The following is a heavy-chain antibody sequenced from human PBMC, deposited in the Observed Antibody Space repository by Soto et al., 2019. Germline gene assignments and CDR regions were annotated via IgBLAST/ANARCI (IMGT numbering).Heavy chain of an antibody. D-gene: IGHD5-18*01. CDR2: ISYSGST. CDR1: GGSISSGGYY. V-gene: IGHV4-31*03. CDR3: ARGGDYTSMAYYFDY. Sequence: PSETLSLTCTVSGGSISSGGYYWIWIRHHPGKGLEWIGYISYSGSTSYNPSLKSRVTISVDTSKNQFSLKLSFLTAADTAMYYCARGGDYTSMAYYFDYWGQGTLVTVSS. J-gene: IGHJ4*02.